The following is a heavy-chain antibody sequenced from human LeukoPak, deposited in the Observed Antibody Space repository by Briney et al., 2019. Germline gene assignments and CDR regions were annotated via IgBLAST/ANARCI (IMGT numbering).Heavy chain of an antibody. CDR2: ISSNGGST. Sequence: GGSLRLTCSASGFTLSSYFMYWVRQAPGKGLEYVSTISSNGGSTYADSVKGRFTISRDSSKNTLYLQMNSLTVEDTAVYYCVKLVKGDPMDVWGLGTMVTVSS. J-gene: IGHJ6*02. CDR1: GFTLSSYF. D-gene: IGHD2-21*01. V-gene: IGHV3-64D*06. CDR3: VKLVKGDPMDV.